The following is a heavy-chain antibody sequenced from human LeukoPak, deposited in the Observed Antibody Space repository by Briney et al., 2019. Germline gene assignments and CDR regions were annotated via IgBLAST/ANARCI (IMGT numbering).Heavy chain of an antibody. D-gene: IGHD3-3*01. CDR2: IYYSGST. Sequence: SETLSLTCTVSGGSISSYYWSWIRRPPGKGLEWIGYIYYSGSTNYNPSLKSRVTISVDTSKNQFSLKLSSVTAADTAVYYCARVTNVLRFLEWLPAVYYFDYWGQGTLVTVSS. V-gene: IGHV4-59*01. CDR3: ARVTNVLRFLEWLPAVYYFDY. J-gene: IGHJ4*02. CDR1: GGSISSYY.